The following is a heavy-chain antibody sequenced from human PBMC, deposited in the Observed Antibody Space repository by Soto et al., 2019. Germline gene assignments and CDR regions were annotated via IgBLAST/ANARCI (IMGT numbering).Heavy chain of an antibody. CDR1: GYTFTNYG. V-gene: IGHV1-18*04. J-gene: IGHJ4*01. D-gene: IGHD4-17*01. CDR3: AIVVKACDYVDYRRYYFDY. Sequence: QVPLVQSGAEVKKPGASVKVSSKASGYTFTNYGITWVRQAPGQGLEWMGWNSAYSGNTNYAQKLQGRLIVTTVTATTTAYMALRSLRSDDPAVYYCAIVVKACDYVDYRRYYFDYGGHGALVSVSS. CDR2: NSAYSGNT.